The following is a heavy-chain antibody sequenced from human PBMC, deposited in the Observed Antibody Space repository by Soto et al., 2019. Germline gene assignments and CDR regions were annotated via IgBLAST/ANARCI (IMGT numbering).Heavy chain of an antibody. CDR3: VHGSYTRGQYDAFDV. J-gene: IGHJ3*01. V-gene: IGHV2-5*02. CDR1: GFSLSTGGVL. Sequence: QITLKESGPAVVKPTQTLTLTCTFSGFSLSTGGVLVGWVRQPPGEALEWLALIFGDGDKRYSSSLTHRLTIAKDSSANHVVLRLANVDLVDSGTYYCVHGSYTRGQYDAFDVWGQGTLVTVSS. D-gene: IGHD6-19*01. CDR2: IFGDGDK.